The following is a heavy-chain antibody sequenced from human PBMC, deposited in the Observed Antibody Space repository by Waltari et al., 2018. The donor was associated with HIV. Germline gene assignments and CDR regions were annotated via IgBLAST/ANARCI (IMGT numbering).Heavy chain of an antibody. CDR2: ISGSRFTI. CDR1: GFTFSPYS. D-gene: IGHD2-21*02. V-gene: IGHV3-48*01. J-gene: IGHJ6*02. Sequence: EVQLVEYGGGLVQPGGSLRLSGAASGFTFSPYSMNWVRQAPGKGLEWVSHISGSRFTIYYADSVKGRFTISRDNAKNSLYLQMNSLRAEDTAVYYCARDRGVVTPNYGMDVWGQGTTVTVSS. CDR3: ARDRGVVTPNYGMDV.